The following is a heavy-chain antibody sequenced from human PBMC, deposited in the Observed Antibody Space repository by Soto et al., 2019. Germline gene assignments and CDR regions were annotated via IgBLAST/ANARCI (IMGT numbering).Heavy chain of an antibody. Sequence: PSETLSLTCTVSGGSIYRSGYYWGWIRQPPGKGLEWLGYIYHSGTTSYNPSLQSRVTISLDTSKNQFSLKLTSATAADTAVYYCARHLNYNYFDYWGQGTLVTVS. D-gene: IGHD3-10*01. V-gene: IGHV4-61*05. CDR2: IYHSGTT. CDR3: ARHLNYNYFDY. J-gene: IGHJ4*02. CDR1: GGSIYRSGYY.